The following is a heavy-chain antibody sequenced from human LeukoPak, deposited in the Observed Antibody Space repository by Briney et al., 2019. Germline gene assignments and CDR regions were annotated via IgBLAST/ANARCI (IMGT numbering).Heavy chain of an antibody. V-gene: IGHV3-53*01. J-gene: IGHJ4*02. Sequence: GGSLRLSCAASGFTVTSNYTSWVRQAPGKGLEWVSVLYSDGTTYYADSVKGRFTISRDNSKNTLSLQLNNLRADDTAVYYCARAAYDSNGYTANHDYWGQGTLVTVSS. CDR2: LYSDGTT. CDR3: ARAAYDSNGYTANHDY. D-gene: IGHD3-22*01. CDR1: GFTVTSNY.